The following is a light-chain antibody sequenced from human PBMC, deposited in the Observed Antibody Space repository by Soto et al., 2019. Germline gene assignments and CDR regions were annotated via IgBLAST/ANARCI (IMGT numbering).Light chain of an antibody. CDR1: QRISSW. J-gene: IGKJ1*01. V-gene: IGKV1-5*01. CDR3: MQALRAPPT. CDR2: DAS. Sequence: DIHMTQSPSTLSASVGDRVTITCRASQRISSWLAWYQQKPGKAPKLLIYDASSLESGVPSRFSGSGSGTDFTLKISRVEAEDVGVYYCMQALRAPPTFGQGTKVDIK.